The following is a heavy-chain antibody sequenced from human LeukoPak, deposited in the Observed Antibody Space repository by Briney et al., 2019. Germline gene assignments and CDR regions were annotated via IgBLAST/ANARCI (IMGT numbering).Heavy chain of an antibody. CDR3: ARGSGWYSEY. CDR1: GYRFISYW. D-gene: IGHD6-19*01. Sequence: GESLKISCKGSGYRFISYWIGWVRQMPGKGLEWMGIIYPSDSDTRYSLSFQGQVTISADKSISTAYLQWSSLKASDTARYYCARGSGWYSEYWGQGTLVTVSS. CDR2: IYPSDSDT. J-gene: IGHJ4*02. V-gene: IGHV5-51*01.